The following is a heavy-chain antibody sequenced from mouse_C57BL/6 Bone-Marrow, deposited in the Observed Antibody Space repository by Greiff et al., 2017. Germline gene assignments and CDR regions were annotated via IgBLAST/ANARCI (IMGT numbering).Heavy chain of an antibody. CDR1: GFNIKDDY. J-gene: IGHJ2*01. CDR3: TTDGNYVEYYFDY. CDR2: IDPENGDT. D-gene: IGHD2-1*01. Sequence: EVKVEESGAELVRPGASVKLSCTASGFNIKDDYMHWVKQRPEQGLEWIGWIDPENGDTEYASKFQGKATITADTSSNTAYLQLSSLTSEDTAVYYCTTDGNYVEYYFDYWGQGTTLTVSS. V-gene: IGHV14-4*01.